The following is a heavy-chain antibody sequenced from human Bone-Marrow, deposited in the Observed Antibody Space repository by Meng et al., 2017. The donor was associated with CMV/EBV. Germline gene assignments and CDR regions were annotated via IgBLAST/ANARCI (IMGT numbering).Heavy chain of an antibody. CDR3: ARGRVCISSWYYLGPGAFDY. D-gene: IGHD6-13*01. CDR1: GGSFSGYY. CDR2: INHSGST. V-gene: IGHV4-34*01. J-gene: IGHJ4*02. Sequence: SETLSRTCAVYGGSFSGYYWSWIRQPPGKGLEWIGEINHSGSTNYNPSLKSRVTISVDTSKNQFSLKLSSVTAADTAVYYCARGRVCISSWYYLGPGAFDYWGQGTLVTVSS.